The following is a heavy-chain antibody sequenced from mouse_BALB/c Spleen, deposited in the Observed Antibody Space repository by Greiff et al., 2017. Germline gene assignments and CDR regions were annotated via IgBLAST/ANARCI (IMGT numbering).Heavy chain of an antibody. V-gene: IGHV5-6*01. D-gene: IGHD5-1-1*01. CDR2: ISSGGSYT. J-gene: IGHJ2*01. CDR1: GFTFSSYG. CDR3: ARQIPGLFDY. Sequence: EVKLQESGGDLVKPGGSLKLSCAASGFTFSSYGMSWVRQTPDKRLEWVATISSGGSYTYYPDSVKGRFTISRDNAKNTLYLQMSSLKSEDTAMYYCARQIPGLFDYWGQGTTLTVSS.